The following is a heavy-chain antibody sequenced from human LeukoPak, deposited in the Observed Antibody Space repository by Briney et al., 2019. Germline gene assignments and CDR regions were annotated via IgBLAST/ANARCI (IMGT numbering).Heavy chain of an antibody. D-gene: IGHD4-17*01. Sequence: PSETLSLTCTVSGGSISSGDYYWSWIRQPPGEGLEWIGYIYYSGSTYYNPSLKSRVTISVDTSKNQFSLKLSSVTAADTAVYYCARGKDYGDYLWVSDFDYWGQGTLVTVSS. J-gene: IGHJ4*02. CDR2: IYYSGST. V-gene: IGHV4-30-4*01. CDR3: ARGKDYGDYLWVSDFDY. CDR1: GGSISSGDYY.